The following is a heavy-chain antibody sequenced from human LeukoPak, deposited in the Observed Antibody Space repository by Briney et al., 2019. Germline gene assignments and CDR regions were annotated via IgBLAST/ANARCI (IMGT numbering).Heavy chain of an antibody. CDR1: GGSISSYY. V-gene: IGHV4-59*12. D-gene: IGHD6-19*01. CDR2: IYYSGST. J-gene: IGHJ4*02. CDR3: ARALPGRGLQWLANRNYYFDY. Sequence: SETLSLTCTVSGGSISSYYWSWIRQPPGKGLEWIGYIYYSGSTNYNPPLKSRVTISVDTSKNQFCLKLSSVTAADTAVYYWARALPGRGLQWLANRNYYFDYWGQGTLVTV.